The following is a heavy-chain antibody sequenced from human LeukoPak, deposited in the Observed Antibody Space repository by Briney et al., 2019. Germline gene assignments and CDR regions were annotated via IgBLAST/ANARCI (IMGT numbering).Heavy chain of an antibody. CDR3: VRELNDYGAYGFDY. V-gene: IGHV3-33*01. J-gene: IGHJ4*02. CDR1: GFTFSSYG. D-gene: IGHD4-17*01. Sequence: GGSPRLSCAASGFTFSSYGMHWVRQAPGKGPEWVAVIWYDGSNEYYAESVKGRFTISRDNSKNTLYLQMNSLRAEDTAVYYCVRELNDYGAYGFDYWGPGTLVTVSS. CDR2: IWYDGSNE.